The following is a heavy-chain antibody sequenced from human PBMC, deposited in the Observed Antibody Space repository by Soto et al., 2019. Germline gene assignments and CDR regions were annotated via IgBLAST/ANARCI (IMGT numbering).Heavy chain of an antibody. D-gene: IGHD1-26*01. CDR3: AGDPPIPYSY. CDR2: IYYSGSS. CDR1: GVSITSYY. V-gene: IGHV4-59*01. Sequence: SETLSLTCTVSGVSITSYYWSWIRQPPGKGLEWIGYIYYSGSSNYNPSLKSRVTISVDTSKNQFSLNLSSVTAADTAVDYCAGDPPIPYSYWGQGSLVTVSS. J-gene: IGHJ4*02.